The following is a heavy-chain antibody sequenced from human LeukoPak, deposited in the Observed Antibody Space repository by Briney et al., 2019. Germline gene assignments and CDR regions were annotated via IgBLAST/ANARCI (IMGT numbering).Heavy chain of an antibody. CDR1: GFTFSSYW. CDR2: INGDGSTT. V-gene: IGHV3-74*01. Sequence: GGSLRLSCAASGFTFSSYWMHWVRQAPGKGLVWVSRINGDGSTTTYADSVKGRFTISRDNAKNTLYLQMNSLRAEDTAVYYCARDRTVNFWSGFSAFDIWGQGTMVTVSS. D-gene: IGHD3-3*01. CDR3: ARDRTVNFWSGFSAFDI. J-gene: IGHJ3*02.